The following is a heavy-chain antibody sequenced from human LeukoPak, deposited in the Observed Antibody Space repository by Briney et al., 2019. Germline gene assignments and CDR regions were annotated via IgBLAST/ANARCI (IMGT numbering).Heavy chain of an antibody. CDR2: ISYDGSNK. Sequence: PGGSLRLSCAASGFTFSSYAMHWVRQAPGKGLEWVAVISYDGSNKYYADSVKGRFTISRDNSKNTLYLQMNSLRAEDTAVYYCASDFTFSIQLDHWGQGTLVTVSS. D-gene: IGHD5-18*01. J-gene: IGHJ5*02. CDR3: ASDFTFSIQLDH. CDR1: GFTFSSYA. V-gene: IGHV3-30-3*01.